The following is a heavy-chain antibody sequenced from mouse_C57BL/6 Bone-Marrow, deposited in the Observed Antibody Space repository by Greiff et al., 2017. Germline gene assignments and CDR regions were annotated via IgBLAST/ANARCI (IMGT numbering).Heavy chain of an antibody. CDR2: IYPGDGDT. J-gene: IGHJ2*01. V-gene: IGHV1-82*01. D-gene: IGHD2-4*01. CDR3: AREWDYDGLDY. CDR1: GYAFSSSW. Sequence: QVQLQQSGPELVKPGASVKISCKASGYAFSSSWMTWVKQRPGKGLEWIGRIYPGDGDTNYNGKFKGKATLTADKSSSTAYMQLSSLTSEDSAVYCGAREWDYDGLDYWGQGTTLTVSS.